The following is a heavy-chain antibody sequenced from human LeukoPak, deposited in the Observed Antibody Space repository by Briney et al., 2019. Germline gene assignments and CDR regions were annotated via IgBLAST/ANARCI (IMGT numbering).Heavy chain of an antibody. D-gene: IGHD6-6*01. CDR2: IHYSSTT. Sequence: SETLSLTCTVSGGSISSSSYYWGWIRQPPGKGLEWIGSIHYSSTTYYNASLTSRVTISVDTSKNQFSLKLNSVTAADTAVYYCASPSSSSSTYDYWGQGTLVTVSS. J-gene: IGHJ4*02. V-gene: IGHV4-39*01. CDR1: GGSISSSSYY. CDR3: ASPSSSSSTYDY.